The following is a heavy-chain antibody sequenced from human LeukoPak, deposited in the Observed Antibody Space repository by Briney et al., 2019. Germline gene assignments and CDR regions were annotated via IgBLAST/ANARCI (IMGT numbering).Heavy chain of an antibody. J-gene: IGHJ4*02. CDR2: IYYSGST. V-gene: IGHV4-59*08. CDR1: GGSISSYY. D-gene: IGHD3-9*01. CDR3: ASLDYDILTGLDY. Sequence: PSETLSLTCTVSGGSISSYYWSWIRQPPGKGLEWIGYIYYSGSTNYNPSLKSRVTISVDTSKNQFSLKLSSVTAADTAVYYCASLDYDILTGLDYWGQGTLVTVSS.